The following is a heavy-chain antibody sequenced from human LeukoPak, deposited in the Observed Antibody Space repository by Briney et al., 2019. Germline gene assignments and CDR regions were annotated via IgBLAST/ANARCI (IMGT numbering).Heavy chain of an antibody. J-gene: IGHJ4*02. D-gene: IGHD6-13*01. Sequence: GASVKVSCKASGYTFTSYYMHWVRQAPGQGLEWMGIINPSGGSTSYAQKFQGRVTMTRDTSTSTVYMELSSLRSEDTAVYYCARDLVRIAAAGTGYYWGQGTLVTVSS. V-gene: IGHV1-46*01. CDR3: ARDLVRIAAAGTGYY. CDR2: INPSGGST. CDR1: GYTFTSYY.